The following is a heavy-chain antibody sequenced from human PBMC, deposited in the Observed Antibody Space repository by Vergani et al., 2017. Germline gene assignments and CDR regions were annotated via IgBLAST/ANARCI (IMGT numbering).Heavy chain of an antibody. V-gene: IGHV3-23*04. CDR2: LSGSGGST. D-gene: IGHD3-22*01. CDR1: GFTFSSYA. J-gene: IGHJ3*02. CDR3: AKDGPAVYSSGQTKAFDS. Sequence: EVQLVESGGGVVRPGGSLRLSCAASGFTFSSYAMSWVRQAPGKGLEWVSALSGSGGSTYYADSVKGRFTISRDNSKTTLYLQMNSRRAEATAEYYCAKDGPAVYSSGQTKAFDSWGQGRMVTVSS.